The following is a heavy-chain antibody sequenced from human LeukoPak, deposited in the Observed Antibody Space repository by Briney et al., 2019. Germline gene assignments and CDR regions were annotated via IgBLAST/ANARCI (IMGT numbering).Heavy chain of an antibody. D-gene: IGHD2-2*01. CDR1: GYSISSGYY. Sequence: HSETLSLTCTVSGYSISSGYYWGWIRQPPGKGLEWIGSIYHSGSTYYNPSLKSRVTISVDTSKNQFSLKLSSVTAADTAVYYCARDPAYYYMDVWGEGTTVTVSS. CDR3: ARDPAYYYMDV. J-gene: IGHJ6*03. CDR2: IYHSGST. V-gene: IGHV4-38-2*02.